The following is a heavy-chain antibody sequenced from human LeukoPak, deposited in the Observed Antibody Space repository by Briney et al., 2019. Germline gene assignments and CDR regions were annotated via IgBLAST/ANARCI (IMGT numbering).Heavy chain of an antibody. D-gene: IGHD6-13*01. Sequence: GGSLRLSCAASGFTFSSYAMHWVRQAPGKGLEWVAVISYDGSNKYYADSVKGRFTISRDNSKNTLYLQMNSLRAEDTAVYYCARDSEAAAGLDYWGQGTLVTVSS. CDR1: GFTFSSYA. CDR2: ISYDGSNK. V-gene: IGHV3-30-3*01. CDR3: ARDSEAAAGLDY. J-gene: IGHJ4*02.